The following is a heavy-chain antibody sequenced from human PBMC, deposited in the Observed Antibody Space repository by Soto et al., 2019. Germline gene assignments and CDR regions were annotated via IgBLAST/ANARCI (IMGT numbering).Heavy chain of an antibody. CDR3: ARDRVESGYPEYFQH. V-gene: IGHV3-53*01. CDR2: IYSGGST. CDR1: GFTVSSNY. Sequence: EVQLVESGGGLIQPGGSLRLSCAASGFTVSSNYMSWARQAPGKGLEWVSVIYSGGSTYYADSVKGRFTISRDNSKNTLYLQMNSLRAEDTAVYYCARDRVESGYPEYFQHWGQGTLATVSS. D-gene: IGHD3-22*01. J-gene: IGHJ1*01.